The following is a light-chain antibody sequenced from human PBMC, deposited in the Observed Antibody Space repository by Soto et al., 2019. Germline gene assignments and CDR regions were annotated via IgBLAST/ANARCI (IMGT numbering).Light chain of an antibody. Sequence: IVLTQSPGTLSLSPGDRANLSCRASQTVTNNYLAWYQQQPGQAPRLLIYGASIRATGIPDRFSGSGSGTSFTLTISRLEPEDFAVYYCQRYGSSTTFGQGTKVDIK. V-gene: IGKV3-20*01. CDR2: GAS. J-gene: IGKJ1*01. CDR3: QRYGSSTT. CDR1: QTVTNNY.